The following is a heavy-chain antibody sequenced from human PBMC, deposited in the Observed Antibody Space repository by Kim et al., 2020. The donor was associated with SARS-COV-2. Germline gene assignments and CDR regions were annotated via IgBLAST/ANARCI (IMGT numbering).Heavy chain of an antibody. V-gene: IGHV1-58*01. J-gene: IGHJ6*02. CDR2: IVVGSGDT. D-gene: IGHD3-10*01. CDR3: VAQPYYYGWGGHHRPYYYGMDV. CDR1: EFTFSNSA. Sequence: SVKVSCKASEFTFSNSAVQWMRQARGQRLEWIGWIVVGSGDTNYAQKFQERVTITRDMSTSTAYTELSSLRSEDTAVYYCVAQPYYYGWGGHHRPYYYGMDVWGQWTTVTVSS.